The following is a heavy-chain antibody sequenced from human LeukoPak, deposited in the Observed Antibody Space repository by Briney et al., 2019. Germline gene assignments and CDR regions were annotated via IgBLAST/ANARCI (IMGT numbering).Heavy chain of an antibody. J-gene: IGHJ4*02. CDR1: GYSISSGYY. CDR3: ARGGFGELLRRGFDY. CDR2: IYHSGRT. Sequence: PSETLSLTCTVSGYSISSGYYWGWIRQPPGKGLEWIGSIYHSGRTFYNPSLKSRVTISVDTSKNQFSLKLSSVTAADTAVYYCARGGFGELLRRGFDYWGQGTLVTVSS. D-gene: IGHD3-10*01. V-gene: IGHV4-38-2*02.